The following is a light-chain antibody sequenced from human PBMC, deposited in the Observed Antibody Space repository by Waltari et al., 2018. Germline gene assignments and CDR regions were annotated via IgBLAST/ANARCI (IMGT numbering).Light chain of an antibody. Sequence: EIVLTQSPATLSLSPGDRATLPCRASHSVSSYLAWYQQKPGPAPRPLIYDASNRATGIPARVSGSESGTDFTLIISSLEPEDFAVYYCQQRLTFGGGTKVEIK. CDR3: QQRLT. CDR2: DAS. J-gene: IGKJ4*01. V-gene: IGKV3-11*01. CDR1: HSVSSY.